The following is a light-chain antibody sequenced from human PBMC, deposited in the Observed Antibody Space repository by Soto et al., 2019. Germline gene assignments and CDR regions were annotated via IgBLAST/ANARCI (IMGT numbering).Light chain of an antibody. J-gene: IGKJ2*01. V-gene: IGKV3-20*01. CDR1: QSVSSSY. CDR2: AAS. Sequence: EIVLTQSPGTLSLSPGERATLSCRASQSVSSSYLAWYQQKPGQAPRLLIYAASSRATGIPDRFSGSVSGTDFTLTISRLEPEDFAVYYCQQYDSSLYTFGQGTKLEIK. CDR3: QQYDSSLYT.